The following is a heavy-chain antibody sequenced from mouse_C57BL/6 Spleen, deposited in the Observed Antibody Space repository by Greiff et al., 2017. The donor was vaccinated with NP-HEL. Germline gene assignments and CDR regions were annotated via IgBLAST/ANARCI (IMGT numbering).Heavy chain of an antibody. CDR1: GYTFTDYE. V-gene: IGHV1-15*01. CDR3: TGRGYSNYNAMDY. D-gene: IGHD2-5*01. CDR2: IDPETGGT. J-gene: IGHJ4*01. Sequence: QVHVKQSGAELVRPGASVTLSCKASGYTFTDYEMHWVKQTPVHGLEWIGAIDPETGGTAYNQKFKGKAILTADKSSSTAYMELRSLTSEDSAVYYCTGRGYSNYNAMDYGGQGTSVTVSS.